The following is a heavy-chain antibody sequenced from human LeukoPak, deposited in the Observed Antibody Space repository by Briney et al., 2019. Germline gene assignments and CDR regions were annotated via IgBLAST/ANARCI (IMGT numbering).Heavy chain of an antibody. J-gene: IGHJ5*02. D-gene: IGHD1-7*01. Sequence: PGGSLRLSCAASGFAFGSYTMIWVRQAPGKGLEWVSSISSNTRDIYYTDSVKGRFTVSRDNAKNSLYLQMNSLRAEDTAVYYCARDLDKLGKEYVSDWFDPWGQGTLVTVSS. CDR3: ARDLDKLGKEYVSDWFDP. CDR2: ISSNTRDI. CDR1: GFAFGSYT. V-gene: IGHV3-21*01.